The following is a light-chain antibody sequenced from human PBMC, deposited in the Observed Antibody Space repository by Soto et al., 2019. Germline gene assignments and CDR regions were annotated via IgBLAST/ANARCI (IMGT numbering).Light chain of an antibody. J-gene: IGLJ1*01. Sequence: QSVLTQPPSVSAAPGQTVTISCSGSSSNIGNNYVSWYQQLPGTAPKLLIYDNNKRPSGIPDRFSGSKSGTSATLGITGLQTGDEADYHCGTWDSSLSVYVFGTGTKVTVL. V-gene: IGLV1-51*01. CDR1: SSNIGNNY. CDR2: DNN. CDR3: GTWDSSLSVYV.